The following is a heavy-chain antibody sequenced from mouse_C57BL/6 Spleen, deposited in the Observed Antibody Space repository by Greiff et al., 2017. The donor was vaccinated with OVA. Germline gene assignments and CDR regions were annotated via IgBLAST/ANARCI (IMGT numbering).Heavy chain of an antibody. CDR1: GFNIKDDY. J-gene: IGHJ3*01. Sequence: VQLQQSGAELVRPGASVKLSCTASGFNIKDDYMHWVKQRPEQGLEWIGWIDPENGDTEYASKFQGKATITADTSSNTAYLQLSSLTAEDTAVYYCSITRGFAYWGQGTLVTVSA. CDR2: IDPENGDT. D-gene: IGHD1-2*01. V-gene: IGHV14-4*01. CDR3: SITRGFAY.